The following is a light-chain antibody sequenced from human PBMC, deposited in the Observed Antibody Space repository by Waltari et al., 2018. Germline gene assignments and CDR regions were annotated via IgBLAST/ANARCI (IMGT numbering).Light chain of an antibody. Sequence: EIVLTQSPGTLSLSPGDRATLSCRASQSVSRTLAWYQQKPGQAPGLLIYGASTRATGIPDRFSGGGSGTDFSLTISRLEPEDFAVYYCQHYVRLPATFGQGTKVEIK. CDR1: QSVSRT. CDR3: QHYVRLPAT. V-gene: IGKV3-20*01. J-gene: IGKJ1*01. CDR2: GAS.